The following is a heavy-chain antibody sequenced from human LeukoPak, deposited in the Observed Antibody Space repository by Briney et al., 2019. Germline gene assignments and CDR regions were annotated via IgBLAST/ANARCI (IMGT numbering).Heavy chain of an antibody. CDR1: GGSFSGYY. J-gene: IGHJ4*02. CDR2: INHSGST. V-gene: IGHV4-34*01. Sequence: SETLSLTCAVYGGSFSGYYWSWIRQPPGKGLEWIGEINHSGSTNYNPSLKSRVTISVDTSKNQFSLKLSSVTAADTAVYYCARPGALRYFDWLLSGYYFDYWGQGTLVTVSS. D-gene: IGHD3-9*01. CDR3: ARPGALRYFDWLLSGYYFDY.